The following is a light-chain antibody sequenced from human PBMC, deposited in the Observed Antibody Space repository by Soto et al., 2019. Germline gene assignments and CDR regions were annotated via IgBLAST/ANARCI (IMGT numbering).Light chain of an antibody. J-gene: IGKJ2*01. CDR3: LQDYNYPFT. CDR1: QDIRKD. V-gene: IGKV1-6*01. CDR2: GAS. Sequence: IQMTQSPSTLAASAGDRVTITCRASQDIRKDLAWYQQKPGKAPQILIYGASTLQTGVASRFSGSGSATDFTLTISSLQPEDSAAYYCLQDYNYPFTFGQGTKVDIK.